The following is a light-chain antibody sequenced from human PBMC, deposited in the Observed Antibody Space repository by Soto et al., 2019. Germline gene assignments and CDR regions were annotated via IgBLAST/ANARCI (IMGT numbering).Light chain of an antibody. CDR3: QKYNSAPPAWT. CDR2: AAS. CDR1: QGISNY. J-gene: IGKJ1*01. Sequence: DIQMTQSPSSLSASVGDRVTITCRASQGISNYLAWYQQKPGKVPKLLIYAASTLQSGVPSRFSGSGSGTDFTLTISRLQPEDVATYYCQKYNSAPPAWTFGQGTKVEIK. V-gene: IGKV1-27*01.